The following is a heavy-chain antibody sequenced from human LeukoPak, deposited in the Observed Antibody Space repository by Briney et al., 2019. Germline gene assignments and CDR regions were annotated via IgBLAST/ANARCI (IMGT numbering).Heavy chain of an antibody. CDR1: GFTLSSYA. V-gene: IGHV3-23*01. CDR3: ARDRDWNSGFDY. CDR2: ISDAGST. Sequence: GGSLRLSCAASGFTLSSYAMSWVRQAPGKGLEWVSAISDAGSTYHADSVKGRFTISRDNARNSLYLQMNSLRAEDTAVYYCARDRDWNSGFDYWGQGTLVTVSS. D-gene: IGHD1-7*01. J-gene: IGHJ4*02.